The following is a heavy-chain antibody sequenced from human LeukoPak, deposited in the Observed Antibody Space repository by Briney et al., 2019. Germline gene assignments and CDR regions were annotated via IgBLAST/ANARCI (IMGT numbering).Heavy chain of an antibody. CDR1: GITLSNYG. Sequence: PGGSLRLSCAVSGITLSNYGMSWVRQAPGKGLEWVAGISGSGGGTSYADSVKGRFTISRDNPKNTLYLQMNSLRAEDTAVYFCAKRGVVIRVILVGFHKEAYYFDSWSQGALVTVSS. CDR2: ISGSGGGT. CDR3: AKRGVVIRVILVGFHKEAYYFDS. V-gene: IGHV3-23*01. J-gene: IGHJ4*02. D-gene: IGHD3-22*01.